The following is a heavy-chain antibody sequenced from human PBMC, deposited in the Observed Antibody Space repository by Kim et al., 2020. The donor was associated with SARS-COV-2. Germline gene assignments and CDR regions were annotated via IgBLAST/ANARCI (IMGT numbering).Heavy chain of an antibody. V-gene: IGHV3-15*01. Sequence: GGSLRLSCAASGFTFNNAWMNWVRQAPGKGLEWVGRIKSKTDGGTTDYAAPVKGRFTISRDDSKNTLYLQMNSLKIEDTAVYYCTTDQDDTSGYYSSWGQGTLVTVSS. D-gene: IGHD3-22*01. J-gene: IGHJ5*02. CDR1: GFTFNNAW. CDR2: IKSKTDGGTT. CDR3: TTDQDDTSGYYSS.